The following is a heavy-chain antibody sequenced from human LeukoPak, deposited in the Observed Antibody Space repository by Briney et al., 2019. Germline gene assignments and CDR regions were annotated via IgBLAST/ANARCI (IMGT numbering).Heavy chain of an antibody. J-gene: IGHJ6*02. V-gene: IGHV3-30-3*01. Sequence: GGSLRLSCAASGFTFSSYAMHWVRQAPGKGLEWVAVISYGGSNKYYADSVKGRFTISRDNSKNTLYLQMNSLRAEDTAVYYCAKDRGASHYGLDVWGQGTKVTVSS. CDR2: ISYGGSNK. D-gene: IGHD1-26*01. CDR3: AKDRGASHYGLDV. CDR1: GFTFSSYA.